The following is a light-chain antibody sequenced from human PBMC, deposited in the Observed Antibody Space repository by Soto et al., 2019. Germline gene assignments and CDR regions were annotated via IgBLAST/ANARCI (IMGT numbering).Light chain of an antibody. CDR2: AAS. Sequence: DIQLTQSPSFLSASVGDRVTITCRASQGISRYLAWYQQKPGKAPMLLIYAASILQSGVPSRFSGTGSGTEFTLTISSLQLEDFASYYCQQLDSYPFTFGPGTKVDIK. J-gene: IGKJ3*01. CDR3: QQLDSYPFT. CDR1: QGISRY. V-gene: IGKV1-9*01.